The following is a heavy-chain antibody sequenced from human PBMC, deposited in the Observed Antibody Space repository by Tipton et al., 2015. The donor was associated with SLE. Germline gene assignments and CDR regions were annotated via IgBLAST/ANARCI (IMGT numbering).Heavy chain of an antibody. J-gene: IGHJ4*02. Sequence: TLSLTCTVSGGSISSYYWSWIRQPAGKGLEWIGYVYYSGSTHYNPSLKSRVTMSVDTSKNQFSLKLSSVTAADTAVYYCARGLSGNPDYWGQGTLVTVSS. CDR1: GGSISSYY. D-gene: IGHD4-23*01. V-gene: IGHV4-59*12. CDR2: VYYSGST. CDR3: ARGLSGNPDY.